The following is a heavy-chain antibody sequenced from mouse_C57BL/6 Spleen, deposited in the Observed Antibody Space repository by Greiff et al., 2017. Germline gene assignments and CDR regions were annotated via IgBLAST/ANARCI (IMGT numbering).Heavy chain of an antibody. CDR2: GQGLEWIG. CDR1: YTFSRRVH. D-gene: IGHD2-1*01. Sequence: QVQLQQSGPELARPWASVKISCQAFYTFSRRVHFAIRDTNYWMQWVKQRPGQGLEWIGAIYPGNGDTGYNQKFKGKATLTADKSSSTAYMQLSKLTSVDSEVYDCAWCYYGNYSWAMDYWGQGTPVTVSA. CDR3: SVDSEVYDCAWCYYGNYSWAMDY. V-gene: IGHV1-87*01. J-gene: IGHJ4*01.